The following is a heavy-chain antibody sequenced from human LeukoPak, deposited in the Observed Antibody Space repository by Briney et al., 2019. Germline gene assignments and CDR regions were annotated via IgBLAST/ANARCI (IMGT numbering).Heavy chain of an antibody. CDR3: ARVYYDFWSGYLPNFDY. D-gene: IGHD3-3*01. Sequence: ASVKASCKASGYTFTSYGISWVRQAPGQGLEWMGWISAYNGNTNYAQKLQGRVTMTTDTSTSTAYMELRSLRSGDTAVYYCARVYYDFWSGYLPNFDYWGQGTLVTVSS. J-gene: IGHJ4*02. CDR1: GYTFTSYG. V-gene: IGHV1-18*01. CDR2: ISAYNGNT.